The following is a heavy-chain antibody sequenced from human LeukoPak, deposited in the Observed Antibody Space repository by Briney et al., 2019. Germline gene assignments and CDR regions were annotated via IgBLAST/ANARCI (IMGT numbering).Heavy chain of an antibody. D-gene: IGHD4-17*01. CDR2: ISSSGSTI. CDR1: GFTFSSYE. Sequence: GGSLRLSCAASGFTFSSYEMNWVRQAPGKGLEWVSYISSSGSTIYYADSVKGRFTISRDNAKNSLYLQMTSLRAEVTAVYYCATYYGDFDYWGQGTLVTVSS. J-gene: IGHJ4*02. CDR3: ATYYGDFDY. V-gene: IGHV3-48*03.